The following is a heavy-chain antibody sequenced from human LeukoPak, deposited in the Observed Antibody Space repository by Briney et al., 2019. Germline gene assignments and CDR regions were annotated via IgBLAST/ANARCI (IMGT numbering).Heavy chain of an antibody. CDR1: GFTFSSYA. V-gene: IGHV3-30-3*01. CDR2: ISYDGSNK. CDR3: ARDRDYGHSDY. Sequence: GGSLRLSCAASGFTFSSYAMHWVRQAPGKGLEWVAVISYDGSNKYYADSVKGRFTISRDNSKNTLYLQMNSLRAEDTAVYYCARDRDYGHSDYWGQGTLVTVSS. J-gene: IGHJ4*02. D-gene: IGHD4-17*01.